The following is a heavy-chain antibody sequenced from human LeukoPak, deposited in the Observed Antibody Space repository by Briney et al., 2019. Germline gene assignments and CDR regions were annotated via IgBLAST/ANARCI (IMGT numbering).Heavy chain of an antibody. CDR3: ARAGRKYSSSWYGIGY. Sequence: ASVKVSCKASGYTFTGYYMHWVRQAPGQGLEWMGWINPNSGGTNYAQKFQGRVTMTRDTSISTAYMEVSRLRSDDRAVYYCARAGRKYSSSWYGIGYWGQGTLVTVSS. J-gene: IGHJ4*02. CDR2: INPNSGGT. D-gene: IGHD6-13*01. V-gene: IGHV1-2*02. CDR1: GYTFTGYY.